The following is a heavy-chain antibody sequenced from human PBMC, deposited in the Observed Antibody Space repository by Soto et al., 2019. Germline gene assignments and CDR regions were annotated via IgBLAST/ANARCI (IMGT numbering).Heavy chain of an antibody. CDR1: GGSFSTNG. D-gene: IGHD2-15*01. CDR3: ARRPSRYCSGGGCYSGDYYGLDV. V-gene: IGHV1-69*06. Sequence: SVKVSCKASGGSFSTNGLNWVRQAPGQGLEWMGGIIPMFGTTNNAQKFQGRVTFTADRLTNTVYMDLSNLTPDDTAIYYCARRPSRYCSGGGCYSGDYYGLDVWGQGTTVTVSS. J-gene: IGHJ6*02. CDR2: IIPMFGTT.